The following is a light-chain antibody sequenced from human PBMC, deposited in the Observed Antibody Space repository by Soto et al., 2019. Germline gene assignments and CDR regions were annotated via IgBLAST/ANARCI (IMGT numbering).Light chain of an antibody. J-gene: IGLJ2*01. V-gene: IGLV1-51*01. CDR3: GTWDSSLSAGGV. CDR1: ASNMGNNY. Sequence: QSVLTQPPPGFPPPGQKVTISGSGGASNMGNNYVSWYQQLPGTAPKLLIYDNNKRPSGIPDRFSGSKSGTSATLGITGLQTGDEADYYCGTWDSSLSAGGVFGGGTKVTVL. CDR2: DNN.